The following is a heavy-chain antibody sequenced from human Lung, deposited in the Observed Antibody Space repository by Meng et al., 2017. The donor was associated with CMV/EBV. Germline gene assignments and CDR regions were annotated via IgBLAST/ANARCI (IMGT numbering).Heavy chain of an antibody. J-gene: IGHJ6*02. CDR2: IIPILDTA. CDR1: SYT. Sequence: SYTISWVRQAPGQGVEWMGQIIPILDTARYAQKFQGRVIITADESTTTAHMELSSLRSDDTAIYYCAKIPSDFSGYSPPFHHGMDVWGQGTTVTVSS. D-gene: IGHD3-22*01. V-gene: IGHV1-69*08. CDR3: AKIPSDFSGYSPPFHHGMDV.